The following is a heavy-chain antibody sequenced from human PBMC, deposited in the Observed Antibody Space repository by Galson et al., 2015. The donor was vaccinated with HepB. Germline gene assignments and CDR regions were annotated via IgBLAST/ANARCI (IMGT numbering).Heavy chain of an antibody. J-gene: IGHJ4*02. D-gene: IGHD2-15*01. CDR2: IIPIFGTA. CDR3: ARGRYCTGGSCYFSFDY. CDR1: EGTFSSYA. V-gene: IGHV1-69*13. Sequence: SVKVSCKASEGTFSSYAISWVRQAPGQGLEWMGGIIPIFGTANSAQKFQGRVTITADESTNTAYMELSSLRSEDTAVYYCARGRYCTGGSCYFSFDYWGQGTLVTVSS.